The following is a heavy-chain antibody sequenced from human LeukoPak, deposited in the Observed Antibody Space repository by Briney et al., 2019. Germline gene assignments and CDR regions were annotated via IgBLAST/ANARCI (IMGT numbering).Heavy chain of an antibody. CDR1: GFNFSSYG. CDR2: ISYDGSNK. D-gene: IGHD3-10*01. J-gene: IGHJ4*02. Sequence: GGSLRLSCAASGFNFSSYGMHWVRQAPGKGLEWVAVISYDGSNKYYADSVKGRFTISRDNSKNTLYLQMYSLRAEDTAVYYCAKLGRNYFDYWGQGTLVTVSS. CDR3: AKLGRNYFDY. V-gene: IGHV3-30*18.